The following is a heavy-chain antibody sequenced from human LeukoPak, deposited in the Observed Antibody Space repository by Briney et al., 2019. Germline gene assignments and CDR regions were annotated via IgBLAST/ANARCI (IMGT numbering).Heavy chain of an antibody. D-gene: IGHD3-10*01. CDR1: GFTFSSYV. Sequence: GGPLRLSCAASGFTFSSYVMTWVRQAPGKGLEWVSSISGSGGSTYYADSVKGRFTISRDNSKNTLYLQMSSLRAEDTAVYYCAKYQFGSPPLYWGQGTLVTVSS. V-gene: IGHV3-23*01. CDR2: ISGSGGST. CDR3: AKYQFGSPPLY. J-gene: IGHJ4*02.